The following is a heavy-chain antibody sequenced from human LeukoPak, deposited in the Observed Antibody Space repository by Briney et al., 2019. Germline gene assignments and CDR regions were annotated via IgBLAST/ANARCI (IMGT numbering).Heavy chain of an antibody. V-gene: IGHV1-2*02. CDR1: VYTFTGYY. D-gene: IGHD2-15*01. J-gene: IGHJ3*02. CDR3: ARESPPYCSGGSCYSLAAFDI. Sequence: ASVKVSCKACVYTFTGYYMHWVRQAPGQGLEWMGWISPNSGGTNYAQKFQGRVTMTRDTSISTAYMELSRLRSYDTAVYYCARESPPYCSGGSCYSLAAFDIWGQGTMVTVSS. CDR2: ISPNSGGT.